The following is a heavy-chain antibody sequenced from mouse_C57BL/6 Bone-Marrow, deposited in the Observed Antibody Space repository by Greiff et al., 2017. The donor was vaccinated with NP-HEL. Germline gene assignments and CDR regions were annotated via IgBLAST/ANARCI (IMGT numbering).Heavy chain of an antibody. CDR3: ARALYYGSSHYYAMDY. CDR1: GYTFTGYW. D-gene: IGHD1-1*01. V-gene: IGHV1-9*01. Sequence: VMLVESGAELMKPGASVKLSCKATGYTFTGYWIEWVKQRPGHGLEWIGEILPGSGSTNYNEKFKGKATFTADTSSNTAYMQLSSLTTEDSAIYYCARALYYGSSHYYAMDYWGQGTSVTVSS. CDR2: ILPGSGST. J-gene: IGHJ4*01.